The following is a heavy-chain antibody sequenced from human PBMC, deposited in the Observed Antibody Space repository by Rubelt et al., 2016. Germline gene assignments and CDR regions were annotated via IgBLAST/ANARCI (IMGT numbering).Heavy chain of an antibody. Sequence: QLQLQESGPGLVKPSETLSLTCTVSGDSLSSSSYRWGWIRQPPGKGLEWIGSISDSGSTYYNASLKSRVTVSVDKSKNQFSLKLSSVTAADTAVHYCVGWGGYDLWSGYSPFNWFDPWGQGTLVTVSS. CDR3: VGWGGYDLWSGYSPFNWFDP. V-gene: IGHV4-39*01. J-gene: IGHJ5*02. CDR1: GDSLSSSSYR. D-gene: IGHD3-3*01. CDR2: ISDSGST.